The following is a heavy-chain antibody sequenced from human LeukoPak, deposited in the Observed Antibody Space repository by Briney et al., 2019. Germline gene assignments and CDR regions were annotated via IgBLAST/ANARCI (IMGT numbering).Heavy chain of an antibody. D-gene: IGHD5-24*01. J-gene: IGHJ3*02. V-gene: IGHV1-46*01. CDR1: GYTFTNYY. CDR3: ARIRDGYNDAYDS. CDR2: INPGGDNT. Sequence: ASVKVSCKASGYTFTNYYIHWVRQAPGQEVEWMGLINPGGDNTNYAQNFQGRVTMTRHTSASTVYMELSSLRSEDTAIYYCARIRDGYNDAYDSWGQGTVVTVPA.